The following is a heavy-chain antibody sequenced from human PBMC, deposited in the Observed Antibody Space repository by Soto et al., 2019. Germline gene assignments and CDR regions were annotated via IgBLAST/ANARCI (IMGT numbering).Heavy chain of an antibody. V-gene: IGHV4-31*03. CDR2: IYYSGST. CDR3: ARGGLLRREFLEWLPEYYYYYYMDV. D-gene: IGHD3-3*01. J-gene: IGHJ6*03. Sequence: SETLSLTCTVSGGSISSGGYYWSWIRQHPGKGLEWIGYIYYSGSTYYNPSLKSRVTISVDTSKNQFSLKLSSVTAADTAVYYCARGGLLRREFLEWLPEYYYYYYMDVWGKGTTVTVSS. CDR1: GGSISSGGYY.